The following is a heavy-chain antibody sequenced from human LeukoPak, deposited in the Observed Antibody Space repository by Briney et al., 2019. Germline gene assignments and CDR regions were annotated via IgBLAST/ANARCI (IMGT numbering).Heavy chain of an antibody. V-gene: IGHV4-59*01. CDR3: ARGGGIGYNFY. D-gene: IGHD5-24*01. CDR1: GGSISSYY. J-gene: IGHJ4*02. Sequence: SETLSLTCTVSGGSISSYYWTWIRQSPGKRLEWIGYRYSSGSANYNPSLGSRVTISIDASENQISLRLSSVTAADTAVYYCARGGGIGYNFYWGRGTLVTVSS. CDR2: RYSSGSA.